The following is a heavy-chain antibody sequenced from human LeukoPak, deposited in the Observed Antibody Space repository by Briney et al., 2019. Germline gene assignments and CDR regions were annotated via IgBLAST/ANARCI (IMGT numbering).Heavy chain of an antibody. Sequence: GGSLRLSCAASGFTFSSYGMHWVRQAPGKGLEWVAVIWYDGGNKYYADSVKGRFTISRDNSKNTLYLQMNSLRAEDTAVYYCARDDLRIVVVPAAMRGIDYWGQGTLVTVSS. CDR2: IWYDGGNK. CDR3: ARDDLRIVVVPAAMRGIDY. CDR1: GFTFSSYG. V-gene: IGHV3-33*01. D-gene: IGHD2-2*01. J-gene: IGHJ4*02.